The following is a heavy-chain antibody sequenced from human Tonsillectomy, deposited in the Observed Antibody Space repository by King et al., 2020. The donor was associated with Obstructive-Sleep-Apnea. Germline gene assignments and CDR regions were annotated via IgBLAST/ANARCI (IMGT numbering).Heavy chain of an antibody. CDR2: IYYSVST. CDR3: ARHKYSYGASGVDY. CDR1: GGSISSYY. Sequence: VQLQESGPGLVKPSETLSLTCTVSGGSISSYYWSWIRQPPGKGLEWIGYIYYSVSTNYNPSLKSRVTISVDTSKNQFSLKLSSVTAAHTAVYYCARHKYSYGASGVDYWGQGTLVTVTS. J-gene: IGHJ4*02. V-gene: IGHV4-59*08. D-gene: IGHD5-18*01.